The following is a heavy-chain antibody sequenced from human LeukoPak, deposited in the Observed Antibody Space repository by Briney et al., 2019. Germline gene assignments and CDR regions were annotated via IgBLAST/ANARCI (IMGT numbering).Heavy chain of an antibody. V-gene: IGHV3-49*03. J-gene: IGHJ4*02. CDR3: TRDHDYGDQSPFDY. D-gene: IGHD4-17*01. CDR2: IRSKAYGGTT. CDR1: GLTFGDYA. Sequence: PGGSLRLSCAASGLTFGDYAMNWFRQAPGKGLEWVGFIRSKAYGGTTEYAASVKGRFTISRDDSKSIAYLQMNSLKTEDTAVYYCTRDHDYGDQSPFDYWGQGTLVTVSS.